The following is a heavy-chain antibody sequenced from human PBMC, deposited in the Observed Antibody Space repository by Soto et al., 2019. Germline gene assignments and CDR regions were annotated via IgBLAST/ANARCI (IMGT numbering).Heavy chain of an antibody. V-gene: IGHV3-30-3*01. D-gene: IGHD6-13*01. CDR1: GFTFSSYA. J-gene: IGHJ6*02. CDR3: ARLRYSSSWSSLGYYGMDV. CDR2: ISYDGSNK. Sequence: PGGSLRLSCAASGFTFSSYAMHWVRQAPGKGLEWVAVISYDGSNKYYADSVKGRFTISRDNSKNTLYLQMNSLRAEDTAVYYCARLRYSSSWSSLGYYGMDVWGQGTTVTVSS.